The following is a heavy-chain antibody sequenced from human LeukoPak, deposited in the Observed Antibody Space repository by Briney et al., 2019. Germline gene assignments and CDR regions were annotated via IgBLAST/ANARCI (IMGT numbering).Heavy chain of an antibody. CDR2: IYYSGST. CDR3: ARRAYSYGYFDY. V-gene: IGHV4-31*03. J-gene: IGHJ4*02. Sequence: PSETLSLTCTVSGGSISSGGYFWSWVRQHPGKGLEWIGYIYYSGSTYYNPSLKSRVTISVDTSKNQFSLKLSSVTAADTAVYYCARRAYSYGYFDYWGQGTLVTVSS. D-gene: IGHD5-18*01. CDR1: GGSISSGGYF.